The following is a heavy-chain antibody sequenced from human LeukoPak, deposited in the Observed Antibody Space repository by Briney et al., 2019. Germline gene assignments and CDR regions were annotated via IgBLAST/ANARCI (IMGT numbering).Heavy chain of an antibody. CDR3: ARDPYGGNSNDY. Sequence: PGRSLRLSCAASGFTFSSYAMHWVRQAPGKGLEWVANIKQDGSEKYYVDSVKGRFTISRDNAKNSLYLQMNSLRAEDTAVYYCARDPYGGNSNDYWGQGTLVTVSS. D-gene: IGHD4-23*01. V-gene: IGHV3-7*01. J-gene: IGHJ4*02. CDR2: IKQDGSEK. CDR1: GFTFSSYA.